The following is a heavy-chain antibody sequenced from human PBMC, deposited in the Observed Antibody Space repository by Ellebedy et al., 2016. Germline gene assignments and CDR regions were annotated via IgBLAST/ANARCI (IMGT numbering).Heavy chain of an antibody. J-gene: IGHJ4*02. D-gene: IGHD2-8*02. Sequence: GGSLRLXXAASGFTLSFYRMSWVRQAPGKGLEWVANINTDGSEIYYVDSVKGRFTISRDNGRKSVYLQMNSLRAEDTAVYYCARGGQPHTVDYWGQGTLVTVSS. CDR3: ARGGQPHTVDY. CDR1: GFTLSFYR. CDR2: INTDGSEI. V-gene: IGHV3-7*01.